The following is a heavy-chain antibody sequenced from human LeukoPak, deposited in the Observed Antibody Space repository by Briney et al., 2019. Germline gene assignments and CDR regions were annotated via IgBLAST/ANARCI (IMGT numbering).Heavy chain of an antibody. CDR3: VREIFGPGSYPDF. CDR1: GFAFNTYA. V-gene: IGHV3-33*01. J-gene: IGHJ4*02. Sequence: GGSLRLSCAASGFAFNTYAMHWVRQAPGQGLEWVALIWHDGSHKFYSNSVRGQFTISRDNSKNTVSLQMNNLRPEDTAVYYCVREIFGPGSYPDFWGQGTLVTVSS. CDR2: IWHDGSHK. D-gene: IGHD3-10*01.